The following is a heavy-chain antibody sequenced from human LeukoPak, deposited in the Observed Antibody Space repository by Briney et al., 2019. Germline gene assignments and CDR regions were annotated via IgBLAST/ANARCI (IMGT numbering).Heavy chain of an antibody. J-gene: IGHJ4*02. Sequence: PSETLSPTCTVSGGSISSSSYYWGWIRQPPGKGLEWIGSIYYSGSTYYNPSLKSRVTISVDTSKNQFSLKLSSVTAADTAVYYCARLGYCSSTSCYKKDFDYWGQGTLVTVSS. CDR1: GGSISSSSYY. CDR2: IYYSGST. CDR3: ARLGYCSSTSCYKKDFDY. V-gene: IGHV4-39*01. D-gene: IGHD2-2*02.